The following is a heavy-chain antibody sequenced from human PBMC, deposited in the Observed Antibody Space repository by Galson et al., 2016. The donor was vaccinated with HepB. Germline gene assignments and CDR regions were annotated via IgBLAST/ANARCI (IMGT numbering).Heavy chain of an antibody. CDR2: ISSSDNTI. Sequence: SLRLSCAASGFTFSDYYMSWIRQAPGKGLEWVSYISSSDNTIYYAASVKGRFTISRDNAKNSLYLQMNSLRAEDTAVYYCARDRVGARGWSDYWGQGTLVTVSS. D-gene: IGHD1-26*01. V-gene: IGHV3-11*04. J-gene: IGHJ4*02. CDR3: ARDRVGARGWSDY. CDR1: GFTFSDYY.